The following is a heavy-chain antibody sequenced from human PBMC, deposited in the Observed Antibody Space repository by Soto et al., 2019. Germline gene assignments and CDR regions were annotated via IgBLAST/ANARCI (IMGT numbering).Heavy chain of an antibody. D-gene: IGHD3-22*01. J-gene: IGHJ4*02. CDR1: GGTFSSNA. Sequence: QVQLVQSGAEVKKPGSSVKVSCKASGGTFSSNAISWVRQAPGQGLEWMGGIIPVFGTSNYAQKFQGRVTITADESTSTAYMEVSSLTSEDTALYYCARSRGYYDTKGYLYYFDYWGQGTLVTVSS. CDR3: ARSRGYYDTKGYLYYFDY. CDR2: IIPVFGTS. V-gene: IGHV1-69*12.